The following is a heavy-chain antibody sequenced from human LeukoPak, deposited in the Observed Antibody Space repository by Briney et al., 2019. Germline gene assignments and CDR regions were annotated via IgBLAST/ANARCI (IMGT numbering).Heavy chain of an antibody. Sequence: SETLSLTCAVYGGSFSGYYWSWIRQPPGKGLEWIGEINHSGSTNYNPSLKSRATISVDTSKNQFSLKLSSVTAADTAVYYCAREQEYCSSTSCYNWFDPWGQGTLVTVSS. CDR3: AREQEYCSSTSCYNWFDP. CDR1: GGSFSGYY. V-gene: IGHV4-34*01. CDR2: INHSGST. J-gene: IGHJ5*02. D-gene: IGHD2-2*01.